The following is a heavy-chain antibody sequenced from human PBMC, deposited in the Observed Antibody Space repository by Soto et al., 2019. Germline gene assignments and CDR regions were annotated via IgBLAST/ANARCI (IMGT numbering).Heavy chain of an antibody. J-gene: IGHJ4*02. D-gene: IGHD5-12*01. V-gene: IGHV2-5*02. CDR3: AHSKVSSVATFLFDY. CDR1: GVSLSNSGVG. Sequence: QITLKEAGPTLVKPTQTLTLTCSFSGVSLSNSGVGVAWIRQPPGKALEWLALIYWDDEKRYSPSLKHSLTITKDTAKNQVVLTMTNMDPVDTATYYCAHSKVSSVATFLFDYCGQGTLVTVSS. CDR2: IYWDDEK.